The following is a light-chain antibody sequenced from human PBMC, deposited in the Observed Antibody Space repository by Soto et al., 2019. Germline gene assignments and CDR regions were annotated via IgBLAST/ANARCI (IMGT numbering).Light chain of an antibody. V-gene: IGKV3-15*01. J-gene: IGKJ2*01. CDR3: QQYDDSARYK. CDR2: GAS. CDR1: QSVSSN. Sequence: EIVMTQSPATLSVSPGERATLSCRASQSVSSNLAWYQQKPGQPPRLLMYGASTRATGIPARFSGSGSGTEFTLTISRLEPEDFAVYYCQQYDDSARYKFGQGTNLDIK.